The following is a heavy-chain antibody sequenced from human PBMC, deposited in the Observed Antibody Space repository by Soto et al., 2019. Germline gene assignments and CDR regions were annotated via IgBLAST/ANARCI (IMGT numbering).Heavy chain of an antibody. Sequence: QVQLVESGGGVVQPGRSLRLSCAASGFTFSSYGMHWVRQAPGKGLEWVAVIWYDGSNKYYADSVKGRFTISRDNSKNTLYLQMNSLRAEDTAVYYCARDPVGIGYCSGGSCYPLGVFDYWGQGTLVTVSS. CDR2: IWYDGSNK. D-gene: IGHD2-15*01. J-gene: IGHJ4*02. CDR1: GFTFSSYG. CDR3: ARDPVGIGYCSGGSCYPLGVFDY. V-gene: IGHV3-33*01.